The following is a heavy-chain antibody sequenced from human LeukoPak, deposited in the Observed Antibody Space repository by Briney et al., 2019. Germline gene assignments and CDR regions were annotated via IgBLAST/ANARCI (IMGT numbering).Heavy chain of an antibody. V-gene: IGHV3-49*04. J-gene: IGHJ6*03. Sequence: GGSLRLSCTASGFTFGDYAMSWVRQAPGKGLEWVGFIRSKAYGGTTEYAASVKGRFTISRDDSKSIAYLQVNSLKTEDTAVYYCTRESITMVRGVIITLYYMDVWGKGTRSPSP. D-gene: IGHD3-10*01. CDR3: TRESITMVRGVIITLYYMDV. CDR2: IRSKAYGGTT. CDR1: GFTFGDYA.